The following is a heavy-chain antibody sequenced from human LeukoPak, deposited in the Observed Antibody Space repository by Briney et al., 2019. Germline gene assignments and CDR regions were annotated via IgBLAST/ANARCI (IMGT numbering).Heavy chain of an antibody. J-gene: IGHJ4*02. D-gene: IGHD6-13*01. CDR3: ARVSVLYLCSSSDY. CDR1: GYTFTGYY. Sequence: ASVTVSYMASGYTFTGYYMHWVRQAPGQRLEGMGWINPNRGGKNYAQKFQGRVTMTRDTSISTVYMELSSLRSDDTAVYYCARVSVLYLCSSSDYWGQGTLVTVSS. CDR2: INPNRGGK. V-gene: IGHV1-2*02.